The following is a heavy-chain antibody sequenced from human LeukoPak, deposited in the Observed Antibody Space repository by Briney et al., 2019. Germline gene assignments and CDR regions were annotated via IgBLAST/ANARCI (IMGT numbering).Heavy chain of an antibody. D-gene: IGHD2-15*01. CDR2: IYSGGST. V-gene: IGHV3-53*05. Sequence: GGSLRLSCAASGFTVSSNYMSWVRQAPGKGLEWVSVIYSGGSTYYADSVKGRFTISRDNSKNTLYLQMNSLRAEDTAVYYCAKDLEYCSGGSCWYYYYGMNVWGQGTTVTVSS. CDR3: AKDLEYCSGGSCWYYYYGMNV. CDR1: GFTVSSNY. J-gene: IGHJ6*02.